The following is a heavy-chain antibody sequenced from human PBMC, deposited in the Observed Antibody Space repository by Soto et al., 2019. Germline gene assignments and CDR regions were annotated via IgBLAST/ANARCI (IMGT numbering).Heavy chain of an antibody. D-gene: IGHD3-9*01. V-gene: IGHV3-30*18. J-gene: IGHJ6*02. Sequence: GGSLRLSCAASGFTFSSYGMHWVRQAPGKGLEWVAVISYDGSNKYYADSVKGRFTISRDNSKNTLYLQMNSLRAEDTAVYYCAKDLGDILTAGYGMDVWGQGTTVTVSS. CDR2: ISYDGSNK. CDR1: GFTFSSYG. CDR3: AKDLGDILTAGYGMDV.